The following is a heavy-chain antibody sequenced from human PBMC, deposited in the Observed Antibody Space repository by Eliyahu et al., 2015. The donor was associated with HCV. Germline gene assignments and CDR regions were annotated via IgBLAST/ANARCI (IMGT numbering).Heavy chain of an antibody. Sequence: QITLKESGPPSLVKPTQTLTLTCTFSGXSLSTNGGGVGWIRQPPGKALEWLALXYWDDDKRYNSSLKSRLTITKDTSKNQVVLTMTNMDPVDTATYYCGHPYNGNFYYFDYWGPGALVTVSS. CDR1: GXSLSTNGGG. V-gene: IGHV2-5*02. CDR2: XYWDDDK. D-gene: IGHD4-23*01. J-gene: IGHJ4*02. CDR3: GHPYNGNFYYFDY.